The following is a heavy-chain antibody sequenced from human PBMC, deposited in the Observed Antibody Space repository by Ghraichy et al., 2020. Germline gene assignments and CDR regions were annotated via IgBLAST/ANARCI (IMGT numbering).Heavy chain of an antibody. Sequence: GESLNISCAASGFTFKNYAMTWVRQAPGEGLKWVSSISGGAENTYYADSVKGRFTISRDNSKDTLYLQMNSLRAEDTAVYYCTRCYTSGGHFFFDPWGHGNRVTVSS. CDR1: GFTFKNYA. V-gene: IGHV3-23*01. CDR2: ISGGAENT. CDR3: TRCYTSGGHFFFDP. J-gene: IGHJ5*02. D-gene: IGHD2-15*01.